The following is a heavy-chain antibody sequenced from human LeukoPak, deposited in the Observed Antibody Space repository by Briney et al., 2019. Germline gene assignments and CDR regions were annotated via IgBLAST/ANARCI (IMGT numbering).Heavy chain of an antibody. Sequence: SQTLSLTCVISGDSVSSNSAAWNWIRQSPSRGLEWLGRTYYRSKWYHHYAVSMKSRITVNPDTSKNQFSLQLSSVTAADTAVYYCARDRTGGTVLDFAYWGQGTLVTVSS. CDR2: TYYRSKWYH. J-gene: IGHJ4*02. CDR3: ARDRTGGTVLDFAY. D-gene: IGHD1-1*01. CDR1: GDSVSSNSAA. V-gene: IGHV6-1*01.